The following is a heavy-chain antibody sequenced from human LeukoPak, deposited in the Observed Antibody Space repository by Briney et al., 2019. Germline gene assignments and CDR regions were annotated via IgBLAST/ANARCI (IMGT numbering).Heavy chain of an antibody. Sequence: ASVKVSCKASGYTFTSYDINWVRQATGQGLEWMGWMNPNTDSTGYAQKFQGRVTITRNTSISTAYMELSSLRSEDTAVYYCARGQDGFMFDYWGQGTLVTVSS. D-gene: IGHD3-10*01. V-gene: IGHV1-8*01. CDR1: GYTFTSYD. CDR2: MNPNTDST. CDR3: ARGQDGFMFDY. J-gene: IGHJ4*02.